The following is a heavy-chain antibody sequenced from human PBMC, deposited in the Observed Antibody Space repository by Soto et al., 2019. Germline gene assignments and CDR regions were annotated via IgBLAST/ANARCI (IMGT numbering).Heavy chain of an antibody. D-gene: IGHD6-13*01. V-gene: IGHV1-24*01. CDR1: GYTLTELS. J-gene: IGHJ3*02. Sequence: ASVKVSCKVSGYTLTELSMHWVRQAPGKGLEWMGRFDPEDGDTIYAQKFQGRVTMTEDTSTVTVYMELSSLRSEDTAVYYCATDPGPQIHIAAEAFDIWGQGTMVTVSS. CDR3: ATDPGPQIHIAAEAFDI. CDR2: FDPEDGDT.